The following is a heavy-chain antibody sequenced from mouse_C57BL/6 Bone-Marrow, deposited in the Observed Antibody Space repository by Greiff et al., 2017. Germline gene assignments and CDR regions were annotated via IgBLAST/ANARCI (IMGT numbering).Heavy chain of an antibody. J-gene: IGHJ1*03. CDR2: ISYDGSN. CDR1: GYSITSGYY. Sequence: EVKLQESGPGLVKPSQSLSLTCSVTGYSITSGYYWNWIRQFPGNKLEWMGYISYDGSNNYNPSLKNRISITRDTSKNQFFLKLNSVTTEDTATYYCARGRYYGSSLGYFDVWGTGTTVTVSS. V-gene: IGHV3-6*01. CDR3: ARGRYYGSSLGYFDV. D-gene: IGHD1-1*01.